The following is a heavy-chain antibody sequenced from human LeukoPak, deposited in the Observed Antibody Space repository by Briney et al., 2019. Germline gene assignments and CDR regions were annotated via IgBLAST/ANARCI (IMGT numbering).Heavy chain of an antibody. CDR3: ANGVAVAGTPPFDY. Sequence: PGRSLRLSCAASGFTFSSYGMHWVRQAPGKGLEWVAGITYDGSNKYSVDSEKGRFTISRDNSKNTLYLQMNSLRAEDTAVYYCANGVAVAGTPPFDYWGQGTLVTVSS. J-gene: IGHJ4*02. V-gene: IGHV3-30*18. CDR2: ITYDGSNK. D-gene: IGHD6-19*01. CDR1: GFTFSSYG.